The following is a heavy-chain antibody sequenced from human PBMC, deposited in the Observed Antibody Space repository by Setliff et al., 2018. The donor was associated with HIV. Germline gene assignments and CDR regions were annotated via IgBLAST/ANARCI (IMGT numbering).Heavy chain of an antibody. J-gene: IGHJ4*02. V-gene: IGHV1-18*03. CDR2: ISTYNGNI. CDR1: GYSFTSYG. Sequence: ASVKVSCKAFGYSFTSYGISWVRQAPGQGFEWMGWISTYNGNINYAQKVQDRVTMTTDTSTSTAYMDLRSLRSDDMAVYYCARHPSGWYGDYFFDYWGQGTLVTVSS. D-gene: IGHD4-17*01. CDR3: ARHPSGWYGDYFFDY.